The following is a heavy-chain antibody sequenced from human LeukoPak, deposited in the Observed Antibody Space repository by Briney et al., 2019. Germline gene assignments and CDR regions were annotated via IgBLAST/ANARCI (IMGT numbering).Heavy chain of an antibody. CDR1: GGSISSYY. D-gene: IGHD3-3*01. Sequence: SETLSLTCTVSGGSISSYYWSWIRQPPGKGLEWIGYIYYSGSTNYNPSLKSRVTISVDTSKNQFSLKLSSVTAADTAVYYCASANYDFWSGYYTGPSDYWGQGTLVTVSS. V-gene: IGHV4-59*01. CDR2: IYYSGST. J-gene: IGHJ4*02. CDR3: ASANYDFWSGYYTGPSDY.